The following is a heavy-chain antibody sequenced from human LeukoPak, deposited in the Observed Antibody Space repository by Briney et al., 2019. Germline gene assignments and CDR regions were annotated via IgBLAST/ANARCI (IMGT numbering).Heavy chain of an antibody. J-gene: IGHJ5*02. V-gene: IGHV4-4*07. Sequence: SETLSLTCTVSGGSISSYYWSWIRQPAGKGLEWIGRIHTSGSTNYNASLKSRVTMSVDMSKNQFSLKLSSVTAADTAVYYCASTIVATIEGLFDPWGQGTLVTVSS. CDR1: GGSISSYY. CDR3: ASTIVATIEGLFDP. D-gene: IGHD5-12*01. CDR2: IHTSGST.